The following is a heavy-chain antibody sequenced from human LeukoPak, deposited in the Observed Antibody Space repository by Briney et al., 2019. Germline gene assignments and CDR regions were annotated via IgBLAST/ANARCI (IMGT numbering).Heavy chain of an antibody. CDR3: ARDGDYGSGSSPFDY. CDR2: IYYSGST. V-gene: IGHV4-59*01. J-gene: IGHJ4*02. D-gene: IGHD3-10*01. Sequence: PSETLSLTCTVSGGSISSYYWSWIRQPPGKGLEWIGYIYYSGSTNYNPSLKSRVTISVDTSKNQFSLKLSSVTAADTAVYYCARDGDYGSGSSPFDYWGQGTLVTVSS. CDR1: GGSISSYY.